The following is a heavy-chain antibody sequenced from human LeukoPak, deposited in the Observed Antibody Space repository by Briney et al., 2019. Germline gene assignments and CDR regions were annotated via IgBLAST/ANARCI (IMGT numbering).Heavy chain of an antibody. CDR1: GFTFSSYG. D-gene: IGHD5-18*01. CDR2: ISYDGSNK. V-gene: IGHV3-30*18. Sequence: PGGSLRLSCAASGFTFSSYGMHWVRQAPGKGLEWVAVISYDGSNKYYADSVKGRFTISRDNSKNTLYLQMNSLRAEDTAVYYCAKDRAPDTAMVLFGYWGQGTLVTVSS. J-gene: IGHJ4*02. CDR3: AKDRAPDTAMVLFGY.